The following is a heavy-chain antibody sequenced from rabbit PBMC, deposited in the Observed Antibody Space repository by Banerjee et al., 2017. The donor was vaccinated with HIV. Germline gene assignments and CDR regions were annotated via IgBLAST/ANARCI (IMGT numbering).Heavy chain of an antibody. V-gene: IGHV1S45*01. CDR1: EFSFSSGYN. CDR2: IYAGSSGST. D-gene: IGHD4-1*01. Sequence: QEQLEESGGDLVKPGASLTLTCTASEFSFSSGYNICWVRQAPGKGLEWIACIYAGSSGSTYYASWAKGRITISKTSSTTVTLQMASLTAADTATYFCARGYSNGWSLWGQGTLVTVS. J-gene: IGHJ4*01. CDR3: ARGYSNGWSL.